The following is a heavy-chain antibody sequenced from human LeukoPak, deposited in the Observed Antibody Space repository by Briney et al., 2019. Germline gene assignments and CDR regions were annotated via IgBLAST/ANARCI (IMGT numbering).Heavy chain of an antibody. J-gene: IGHJ4*01. CDR1: GFSVSNTY. D-gene: IGHD2-21*02. CDR2: IYSGGNT. CDR3: ARGTVTAPDY. Sequence: GGSLRLPCAASGFSVSNTYMPWVRQAPGKGLEWVSIIYSGGNTYYADSVKGRFTISRDNSKNTLYLQMNRLRPEDTAVYYCARGTVTAPDYWGDGKLVTVSS. V-gene: IGHV3-53*01.